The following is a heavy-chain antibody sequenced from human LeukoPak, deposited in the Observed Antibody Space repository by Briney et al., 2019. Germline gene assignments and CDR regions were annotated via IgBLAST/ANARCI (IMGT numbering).Heavy chain of an antibody. CDR2: INTDGSAT. CDR1: GFNFSSYW. D-gene: IGHD6-13*01. Sequence: GGSLRLSCAVSGFNFSSYWIHWVRQAPGKGLVWVSLINTDGSATTYGDSAKGRFTVSRDNAKNTLFLDMNSLRVEDTAVYYCARGTAATAGIDYWGQGTLVTVSS. CDR3: ARGTAATAGIDY. V-gene: IGHV3-74*01. J-gene: IGHJ4*02.